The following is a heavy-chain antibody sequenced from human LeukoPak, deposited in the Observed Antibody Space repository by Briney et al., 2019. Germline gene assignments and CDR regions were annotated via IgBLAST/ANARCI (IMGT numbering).Heavy chain of an antibody. CDR1: GYIFTGYY. CDR2: INPNSGDT. V-gene: IGHV1-2*02. J-gene: IGHJ4*02. CDR3: ARVRYRLAETYIDY. Sequence: ASAKVSCKASGYIFTGYYMHWVRQAPGQGLEWMGWINPNSGDTNYAQKFQGRVTMTRDTSISTAYMELSRLRSDDTAVYYCARVRYRLAETYIDYWGKGTLVTVSS. D-gene: IGHD3-16*01.